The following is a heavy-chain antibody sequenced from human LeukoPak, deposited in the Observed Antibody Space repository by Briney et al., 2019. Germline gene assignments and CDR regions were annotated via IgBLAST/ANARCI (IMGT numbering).Heavy chain of an antibody. D-gene: IGHD3-22*01. V-gene: IGHV3-53*01. J-gene: IGHJ4*02. CDR1: GFSVSNYY. Sequence: PGGSLSLSCAASGFSVSNYYMSWVRQAPGKGLEWVSVIYSGGNTYYTDSVKGRFTISRDNPKNTMFLQMGSLRGEDTAVYYCARCYYGGSGFYYYFDYWGQGTLVTVSS. CDR2: IYSGGNT. CDR3: ARCYYGGSGFYYYFDY.